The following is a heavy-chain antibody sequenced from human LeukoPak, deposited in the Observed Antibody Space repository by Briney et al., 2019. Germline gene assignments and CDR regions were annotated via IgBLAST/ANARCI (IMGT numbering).Heavy chain of an antibody. CDR3: ARDSHDFWSGKPYYFDY. CDR1: GYTFTGYY. J-gene: IGHJ4*02. CDR2: INPNSGGT. Sequence: ASVKVSCKASGYTFTGYYMHWVRQAPGQGLEWMGWINPNSGGTNYAQKFQGRVTMTRDTSISTAYMELSRLRSDDTAVYYCARDSHDFWSGKPYYFDYWGQGTLVTVPS. D-gene: IGHD3-3*01. V-gene: IGHV1-2*02.